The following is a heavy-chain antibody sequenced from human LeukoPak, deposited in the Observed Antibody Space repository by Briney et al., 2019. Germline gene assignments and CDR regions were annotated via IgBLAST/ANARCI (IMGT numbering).Heavy chain of an antibody. V-gene: IGHV4-59*01. CDR3: ARYMAGDFDY. CDR2: IYYSGST. CDR1: GGSISSYY. Sequence: KPSETLSLTCTVSGGSISSYYWSWIRQPPGKGLEWIGSIYYSGSTNYNPSLKSRVTISVDTSKNQFSLKLSSVTAADTAVYYCARYMAGDFDYWGQGTLVTVSS. D-gene: IGHD6-19*01. J-gene: IGHJ4*02.